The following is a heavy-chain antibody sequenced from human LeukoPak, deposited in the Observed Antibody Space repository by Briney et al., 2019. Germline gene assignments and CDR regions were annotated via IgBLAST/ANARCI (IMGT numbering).Heavy chain of an antibody. D-gene: IGHD5-12*01. V-gene: IGHV1-69*05. J-gene: IGHJ6*02. Sequence: SVKVSCEASGGTSSSYAISWVRQAPGQGLEWMGGIIPIFGTANYTQKFQGRVTITTDESTSTAYMELSSLRSEDTAVYYCARGGDIVATISYYYYGMDVWGQGTTVTVSS. CDR1: GGTSSSYA. CDR2: IIPIFGTA. CDR3: ARGGDIVATISYYYYGMDV.